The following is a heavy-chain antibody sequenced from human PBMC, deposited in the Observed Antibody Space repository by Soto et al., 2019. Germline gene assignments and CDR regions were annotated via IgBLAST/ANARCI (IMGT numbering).Heavy chain of an antibody. CDR3: ARDEGYCSGGSCYHYYYYGMDV. CDR1: GYSISSGYY. J-gene: IGHJ6*02. D-gene: IGHD2-15*01. Sequence: SETLSLTCAVSGYSISSGYYWGWIRQPPGKGLEWIGSIYHSGSTYYNPSLKSRVTISVDTSKNQFSLKLSSGTAADTAVYYCARDEGYCSGGSCYHYYYYGMDVWGQGTTVTVSS. V-gene: IGHV4-38-2*02. CDR2: IYHSGST.